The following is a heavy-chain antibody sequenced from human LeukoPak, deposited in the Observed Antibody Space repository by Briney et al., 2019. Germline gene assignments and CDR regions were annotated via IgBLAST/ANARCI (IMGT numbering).Heavy chain of an antibody. V-gene: IGHV4-4*07. CDR1: GGYTGSHY. CDR3: ARDFYASGFYFWFDP. CDR2: ISPSGTT. J-gene: IGHJ5*02. D-gene: IGHD2/OR15-2a*01. Sequence: SSETLSLTCTVSGGYTGSHYWSWIRQPAGKGLEWIGRISPSGTTHYNPTLGSRVTMSVDTSKNYFSLRLSSVTAADTAVYHCARDFYASGFYFWFDPWGQGMLVTVSS.